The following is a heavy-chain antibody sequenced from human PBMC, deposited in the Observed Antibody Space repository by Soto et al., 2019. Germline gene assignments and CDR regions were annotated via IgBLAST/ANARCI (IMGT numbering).Heavy chain of an antibody. D-gene: IGHD2-21*01. J-gene: IGHJ6*03. CDR1: GFTFSSYS. Sequence: PGGSLRLSCAASGFTFSSYSMNWVRQAPGKGLEWVSYISSSSSTIYYADSVKGRFTISRDNAKNSLYLQMNSLRAEDTAVYYCARDRSDWPQPPYYYMDVWGKGTTVTVSS. CDR2: ISSSSSTI. V-gene: IGHV3-48*01. CDR3: ARDRSDWPQPPYYYMDV.